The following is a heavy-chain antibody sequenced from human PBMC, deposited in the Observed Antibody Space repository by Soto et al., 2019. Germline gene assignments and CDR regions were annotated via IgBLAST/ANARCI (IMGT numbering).Heavy chain of an antibody. CDR2: INPSGGST. V-gene: IGHV1-46*03. CDR1: GYTFTSYY. CDR3: ARGDTTAVVFISGYSHYYMDV. D-gene: IGHD2-21*02. J-gene: IGHJ6*03. Sequence: ASVKVSCKASGYTFTSYYMHWVRQAPGQGLEWMGIINPSGGSTSYAQKFQGRVTMTRDTSTSTVYMELSSLRSEDTAVYYCARGDTTAVVFISGYSHYYMDVWGTGTTVTVSS.